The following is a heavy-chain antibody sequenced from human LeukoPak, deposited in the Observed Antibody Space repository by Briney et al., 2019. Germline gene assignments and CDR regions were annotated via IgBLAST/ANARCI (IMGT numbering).Heavy chain of an antibody. CDR2: IKQDGNEK. Sequence: PGGSLRLSCASSGFTVRNYLMNWVRQAPGKGLEWVANIKQDGNEKDYVDSVKGRFTISRDNAKNSLYLQMNSLRAEDTAVYFCARGIEWGFSWGHGTRVTVSS. CDR3: ARGIEWGFS. D-gene: IGHD2-15*01. J-gene: IGHJ5*01. V-gene: IGHV3-7*04. CDR1: GFTVRNYL.